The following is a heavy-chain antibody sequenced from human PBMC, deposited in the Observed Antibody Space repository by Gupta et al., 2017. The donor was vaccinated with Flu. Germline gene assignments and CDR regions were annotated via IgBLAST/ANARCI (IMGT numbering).Heavy chain of an antibody. D-gene: IGHD5/OR15-5a*01. Sequence: EVRLVESGGGLVQPGGSLRLSCAASGFTFSSYDMHWVRQATGKGLEWVSAIGTAGDTYYPGSVKGRFTISRENAKNSLYLQMNSLRAGDTAVYYCARSTRTYYYGMDVWGQGTTVTVSS. CDR2: IGTAGDT. CDR3: ARSTRTYYYGMDV. CDR1: GFTFSSYD. V-gene: IGHV3-13*01. J-gene: IGHJ6*02.